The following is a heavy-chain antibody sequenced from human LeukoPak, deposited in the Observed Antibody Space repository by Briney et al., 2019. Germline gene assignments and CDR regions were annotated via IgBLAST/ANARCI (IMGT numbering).Heavy chain of an antibody. V-gene: IGHV3-23*01. CDR3: AKNQGQWLVPVDY. Sequence: GGSLRLSCAASGFTFSSYAMSWVRQAPGKGLEWVSAISGSGGSTYYVDSVKGRFTISRDNSKNTLYLQMNNLRAEDTALYYCAKNQGQWLVPVDYWGQGTLVTVSS. D-gene: IGHD6-19*01. J-gene: IGHJ4*02. CDR2: ISGSGGST. CDR1: GFTFSSYA.